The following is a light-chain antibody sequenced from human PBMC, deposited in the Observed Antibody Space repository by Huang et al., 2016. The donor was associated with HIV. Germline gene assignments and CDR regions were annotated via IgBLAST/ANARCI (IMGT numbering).Light chain of an antibody. CDR2: DAS. CDR3: QQRSNWPLT. Sequence: IVLTQSPATLSLSPGERVTLSCRASQSVSSSLAWYQQKPGQTPRLLIYDASNRATGIPARFSGSGSGTDFTLTISSREPEDFAVYYCQQRSNWPLTFGGGTKVEIK. V-gene: IGKV3-11*01. J-gene: IGKJ4*01. CDR1: QSVSSS.